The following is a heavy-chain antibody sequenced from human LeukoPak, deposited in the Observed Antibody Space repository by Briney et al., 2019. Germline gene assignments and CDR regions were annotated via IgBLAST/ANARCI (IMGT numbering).Heavy chain of an antibody. CDR3: ARVVVVPAADDAFDI. CDR2: IYYSGST. J-gene: IGHJ3*02. CDR1: GGPISSSSYY. D-gene: IGHD2-2*01. V-gene: IGHV4-39*07. Sequence: SETLPLTCTVSGGPISSSSYYWGWIRQPPGKGLEWIGSIYYSGSTYYNPSLKSRVTISVDTSKNQFSLKLSSVTAADTAVYYCARVVVVPAADDAFDIWGQGTMVTVSS.